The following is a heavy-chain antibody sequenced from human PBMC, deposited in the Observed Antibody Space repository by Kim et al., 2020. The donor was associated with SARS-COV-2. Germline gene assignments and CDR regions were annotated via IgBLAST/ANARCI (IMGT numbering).Heavy chain of an antibody. V-gene: IGHV3-48*02. CDR3: ARDGHGLDV. CDR2: SMMI. Sequence: SMMIYEADAVKGRFTISRDDVKNFLFLQMNSLRDEDTAVYYCARDGHGLDVWGQGTTVIVSS. J-gene: IGHJ6*02.